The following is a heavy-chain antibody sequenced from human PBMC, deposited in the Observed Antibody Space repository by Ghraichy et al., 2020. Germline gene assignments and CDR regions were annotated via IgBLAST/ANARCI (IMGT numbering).Heavy chain of an antibody. CDR2: VDYRGST. Sequence: SETLSLTCTVSGGSISSHYWSWIRQPPGKGLEWIGYVDYRGSTNYNPSLKSRVTISGDTSKNQFSLKLSSVTAADTAVYYCARHAPILRYGMDVWGPGTTVTVSS. J-gene: IGHJ6*02. CDR1: GGSISSHY. V-gene: IGHV4-59*11. CDR3: ARHAPILRYGMDV.